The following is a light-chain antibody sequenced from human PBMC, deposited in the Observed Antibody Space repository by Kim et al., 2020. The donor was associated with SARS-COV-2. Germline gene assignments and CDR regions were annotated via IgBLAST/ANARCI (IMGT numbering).Light chain of an antibody. Sequence: DIQMTQSLSTLSASVGDRVTITCRASQSISSWLAWYQQKPGKAPKLLIYKAPSLESGVPSRFSGSGSGTEFTLTISSLQPDDFATYYCQQYNSYPLTFGGGTKVDIK. CDR2: KAP. J-gene: IGKJ4*01. CDR1: QSISSW. V-gene: IGKV1-5*03. CDR3: QQYNSYPLT.